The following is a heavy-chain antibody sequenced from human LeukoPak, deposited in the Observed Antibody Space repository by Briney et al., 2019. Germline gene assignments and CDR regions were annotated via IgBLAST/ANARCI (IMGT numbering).Heavy chain of an antibody. CDR3: ARDSTVESEFDP. Sequence: KPSETLSLTCTVSGGSISSSSYYWGWIRQPPGKGLEWIGSIYYSGNTYYNPSLKSRVTMSVDTSKNQFSLKLSSVTAAGTAVYYCARDSTVESEFDPWGQGTLVTVSS. CDR2: IYYSGNT. J-gene: IGHJ5*02. CDR1: GGSISSSSYY. V-gene: IGHV4-39*07. D-gene: IGHD4-23*01.